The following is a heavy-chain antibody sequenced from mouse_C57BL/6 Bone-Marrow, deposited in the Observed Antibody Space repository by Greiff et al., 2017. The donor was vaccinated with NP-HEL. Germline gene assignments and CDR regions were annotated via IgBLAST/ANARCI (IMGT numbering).Heavy chain of an antibody. V-gene: IGHV5-6*02. CDR3: ARHGITTDRFAY. CDR2: ISSGGSYT. Sequence: DVKLVESGGDLVKPGGSLKLSCAASGFTFSSYGMSWVRQTPDKRLEWVATISSGGSYTYYPDSVKGRFTISRDNAKNTLYLQMSSLKSEDTAMYYCARHGITTDRFAYWGQGTLVTVSA. CDR1: GFTFSSYG. D-gene: IGHD1-1*01. J-gene: IGHJ3*01.